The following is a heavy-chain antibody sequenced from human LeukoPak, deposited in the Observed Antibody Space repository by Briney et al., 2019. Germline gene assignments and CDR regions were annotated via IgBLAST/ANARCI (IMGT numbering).Heavy chain of an antibody. CDR1: GYTLTELS. CDR2: FDPEDGET. D-gene: IGHD6-19*01. Sequence: ASVKVSCKVSGYTLTELSMHWVRQAPGKGLEWMGGFDPEDGETIYAQKFQGRVTMTRDTSTSTVYMELSSLRSEDTAVYYCAREGSSGWYAFDIWGQGTMVTVSS. V-gene: IGHV1-24*01. J-gene: IGHJ3*02. CDR3: AREGSSGWYAFDI.